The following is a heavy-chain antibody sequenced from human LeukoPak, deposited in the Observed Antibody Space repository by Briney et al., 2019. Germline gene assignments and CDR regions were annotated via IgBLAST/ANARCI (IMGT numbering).Heavy chain of an antibody. CDR2: IRSSDTI. J-gene: IGHJ4*02. CDR1: GFTFSDYY. V-gene: IGHV3-11*04. CDR3: ARSVVRGVIALDY. D-gene: IGHD3-10*01. Sequence: GGSLRLSCAASGFTFSDYYMSWIRQAPGKGLEWVSYIRSSDTIYYADSVKGRFTISRDNAKNSLYLQMNSLRDEDTAVYYCARSVVRGVIALDYWGQGTLVTVSS.